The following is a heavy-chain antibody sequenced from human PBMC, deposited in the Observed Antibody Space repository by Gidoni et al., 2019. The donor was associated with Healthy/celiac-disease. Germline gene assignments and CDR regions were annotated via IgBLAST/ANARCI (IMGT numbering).Heavy chain of an antibody. Sequence: QLQLQESGPGLVKPSETLSLTCTVSGGSISSSSYYWGWIRPPPGKGLEWIGSIYYSGSTYYNPSLKSRVTISVDTSKNQFSLKLSSVTAADTAVYYCARRDSSGQSFNWYFDLWGRGTLVTVSS. CDR3: ARRDSSGQSFNWYFDL. V-gene: IGHV4-39*07. CDR1: GGSISSSSYY. CDR2: IYYSGST. D-gene: IGHD6-19*01. J-gene: IGHJ2*01.